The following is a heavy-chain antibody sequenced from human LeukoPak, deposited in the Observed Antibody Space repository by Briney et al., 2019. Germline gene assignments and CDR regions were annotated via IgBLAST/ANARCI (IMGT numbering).Heavy chain of an antibody. CDR1: GFTVSSNY. J-gene: IGHJ4*02. CDR2: IYSGGTT. D-gene: IGHD6-13*01. Sequence: GRSLRLSCAASGFTVSSNYMSWVRQAPGKGLEWVSVIYSGGTTNYADSVKGRFTISRDNSKNTLFLQMNSLRAEDTAVYYCARGGYSSSWYHFDYWGQGTLVTVSS. CDR3: ARGGYSSSWYHFDY. V-gene: IGHV3-53*01.